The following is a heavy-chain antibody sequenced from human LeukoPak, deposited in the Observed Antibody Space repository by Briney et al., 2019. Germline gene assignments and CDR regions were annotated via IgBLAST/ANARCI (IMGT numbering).Heavy chain of an antibody. Sequence: PGGSLRLSCAASGFIFNDYFMGWIRQTPGKRLEWVSYITNNGRKTYYADSMKGRFTISRDNAKNSLYLQMNSLRAEDTAVYYCARDPVIAVAAKFWFDPWGQGTLVTVSS. CDR2: ITNNGRKT. CDR3: ARDPVIAVAAKFWFDP. D-gene: IGHD6-19*01. CDR1: GFIFNDYF. V-gene: IGHV3-11*04. J-gene: IGHJ5*02.